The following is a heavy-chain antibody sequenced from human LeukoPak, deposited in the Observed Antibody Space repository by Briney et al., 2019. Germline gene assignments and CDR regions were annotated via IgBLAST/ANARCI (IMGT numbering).Heavy chain of an antibody. J-gene: IGHJ3*02. V-gene: IGHV5-51*01. Sequence: GESLKISCKGSGYSFTSYWIGWVRQMPGKGLEWMAIINPGDSDTRYSPSFQGQVTISADKSISTAYLQWSSLKASDTAMYYCARHRAVAGVDAFDIWGQGTMVTVSS. CDR3: ARHRAVAGVDAFDI. CDR1: GYSFTSYW. CDR2: INPGDSDT. D-gene: IGHD6-19*01.